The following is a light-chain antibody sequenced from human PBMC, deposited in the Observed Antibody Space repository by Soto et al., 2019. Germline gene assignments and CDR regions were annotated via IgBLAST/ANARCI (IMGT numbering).Light chain of an antibody. CDR2: GNS. J-gene: IGLJ7*01. V-gene: IGLV1-40*01. CDR1: SSNIGAGYD. Sequence: QLVLTQPPSVYGAPGQRVTISCTGSSSNIGAGYDVHWYQQLPGTAPKLLIYGNSNRPSGVPDRFSGSKSGTSASLAITGLQAEDEADYYCQSYDSSLSGSVFGGGTQLTVL. CDR3: QSYDSSLSGSV.